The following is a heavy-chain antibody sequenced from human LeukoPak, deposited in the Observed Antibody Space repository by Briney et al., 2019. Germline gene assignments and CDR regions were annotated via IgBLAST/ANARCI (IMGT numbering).Heavy chain of an antibody. Sequence: SETLSLTRTVSVGSISSYYWSWIRQPPGKGLEWIGYIYYSGSTNYNPSLKSRVTISVDTSKNQFSLKLSSVTAADTAVYYCARAGAVADPYYYYGMDVWGQGTTVTVSS. J-gene: IGHJ6*02. CDR2: IYYSGST. D-gene: IGHD6-19*01. CDR3: ARAGAVADPYYYYGMDV. CDR1: VGSISSYY. V-gene: IGHV4-59*01.